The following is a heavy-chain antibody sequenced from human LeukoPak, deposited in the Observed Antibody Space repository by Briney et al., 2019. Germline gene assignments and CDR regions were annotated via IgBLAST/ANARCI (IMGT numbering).Heavy chain of an antibody. D-gene: IGHD1-26*01. CDR1: GFTFSSYA. CDR3: AKDEWIVGYYYHYGMDV. J-gene: IGHJ6*02. CDR2: ISGSGGST. Sequence: GGSLRLSCAASGFTFSSYAMSWVRQAPGKGLEWVSAISGSGGSTYYADSVKGRFTISRDNSKNTLYLQMNSLRAEDTAVYYCAKDEWIVGYYYHYGMDVWGQGTTVTVSS. V-gene: IGHV3-23*01.